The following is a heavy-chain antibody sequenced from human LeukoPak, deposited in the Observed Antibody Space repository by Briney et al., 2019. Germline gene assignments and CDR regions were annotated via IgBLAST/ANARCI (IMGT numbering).Heavy chain of an antibody. V-gene: IGHV4-39*07. J-gene: IGHJ4*02. Sequence: PSETLSLTCAVYGGSFSSYYWGWIRQPPGKGLEWIGSIYYSGSTYYNPSLKSRVTISVDTSKNRFSLKLSSVTAADTAVYYCARDGGYSSGWPYYFDYWGQGTLVTVSS. CDR1: GGSFSSYY. CDR2: IYYSGST. D-gene: IGHD6-19*01. CDR3: ARDGGYSSGWPYYFDY.